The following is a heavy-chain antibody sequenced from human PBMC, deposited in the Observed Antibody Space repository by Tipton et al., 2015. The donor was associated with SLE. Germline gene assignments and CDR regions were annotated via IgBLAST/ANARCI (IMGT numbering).Heavy chain of an antibody. J-gene: IGHJ6*04. V-gene: IGHV4-39*07. D-gene: IGHD2-21*01. CDR3: ARESWRGAQIGLDV. Sequence: TLSLTCTVSGGSISSTNSYWGWIRQPPGKGPEWIGSINYSGNTYETSSLRSRVTLSVDTSKNQFSLNLNSVTAADTATYYCARESWRGAQIGLDVWGKGTTATVSS. CDR2: INYSGNT. CDR1: GGSISSTNSY.